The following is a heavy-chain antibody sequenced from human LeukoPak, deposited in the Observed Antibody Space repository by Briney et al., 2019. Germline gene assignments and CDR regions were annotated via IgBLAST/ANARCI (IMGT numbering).Heavy chain of an antibody. V-gene: IGHV4-39*07. CDR2: IYYSGGTT. CDR1: GGSISSTSSY. J-gene: IGHJ4*02. CDR3: AKLKSYYYDSSGYTDY. D-gene: IGHD3-22*01. Sequence: SETLSLTCTVSGGSISSTSSYWGWIRQPPGKGLEWIGSIYYSGGTTHYNPSLKSRVTILLDTSKNQFSLKLSSVTAADTAVYYCAKLKSYYYDSSGYTDYWGQGTLVTVSS.